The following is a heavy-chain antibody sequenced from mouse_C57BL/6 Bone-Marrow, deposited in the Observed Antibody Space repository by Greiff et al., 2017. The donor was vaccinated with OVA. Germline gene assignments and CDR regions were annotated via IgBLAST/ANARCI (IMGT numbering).Heavy chain of an antibody. V-gene: IGHV2-3*01. CDR2: IWGDGST. CDR3: VGDFDV. J-gene: IGHJ1*03. Sequence: VQRVESGPGLVAPSQSLSISCTVSGFSFTSYGVSWVRQPPGQGLEWLGVIWGDGSTNYHSALIYRLSISKDNSKSQVILKLNSLQTDDTATYNCVGDFDVWGTGTTVTVSS. CDR1: GFSFTSYG.